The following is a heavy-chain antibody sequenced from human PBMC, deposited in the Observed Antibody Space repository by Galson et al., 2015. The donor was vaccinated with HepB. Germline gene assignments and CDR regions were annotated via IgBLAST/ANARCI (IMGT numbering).Heavy chain of an antibody. CDR3: ARVPRLLELQTFDI. CDR1: GYTFTSYG. CDR2: ISAYNGNT. Sequence: SVKVSCKASGYTFTSYGISWVRQAPGQGLEWMGWISAYNGNTNYAQKLQGRVTMTTDTSTSTAYMELRSLRSDDTAVYYCARVPRLLELQTFDIWGQGTMVTVSS. V-gene: IGHV1-18*04. J-gene: IGHJ3*02. D-gene: IGHD3-3*01.